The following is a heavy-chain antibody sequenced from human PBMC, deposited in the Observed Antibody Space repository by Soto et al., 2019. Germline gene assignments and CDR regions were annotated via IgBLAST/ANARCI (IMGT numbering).Heavy chain of an antibody. D-gene: IGHD6-13*01. Sequence: QVQLVQSGAEVKKPGSSVKVSCKASGGTFSSYAISWVRQAPGQGLEWMGGIIPIFGTANYAQKFQGRVTITADEYTSTAYMELSSLRSEDTAVYYCARSGGGYSSSWYVLDYWGQGTLVTVSS. V-gene: IGHV1-69*01. CDR1: GGTFSSYA. CDR3: ARSGGGYSSSWYVLDY. J-gene: IGHJ4*02. CDR2: IIPIFGTA.